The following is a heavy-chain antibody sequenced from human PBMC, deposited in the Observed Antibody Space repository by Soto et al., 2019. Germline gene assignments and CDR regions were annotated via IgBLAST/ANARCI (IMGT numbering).Heavy chain of an antibody. CDR1: GGSISSGGYS. CDR3: AREVDTADAFDI. D-gene: IGHD5-18*01. V-gene: IGHV4-30-2*01. CDR2: IYHSGST. J-gene: IGHJ3*02. Sequence: QLQLQESGSGLVKPSQTLSLTCAVSGGSISSGGYSWSWIRQPPGKGLEWIRYIYHSGSTYYNPSLKRRVTISVDRSKNQFSLKLSSVTAADTAVYYCAREVDTADAFDIWGQGTMVTVSS.